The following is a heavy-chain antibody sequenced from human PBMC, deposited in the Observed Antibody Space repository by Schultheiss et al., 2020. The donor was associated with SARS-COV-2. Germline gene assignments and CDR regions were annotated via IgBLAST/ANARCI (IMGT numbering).Heavy chain of an antibody. J-gene: IGHJ5*02. V-gene: IGHV4-34*01. Sequence: SETLSLTCAVSGGSFSGYYWTWIRQTPGKGLEWIGEINQSGGTNYNPSLKSRVSISVDTSKKQISLRLNSMSAADTAMYYCARVFESSSWSTSNWFDPWGQGTLVTVSS. CDR2: INQSGGT. CDR1: GGSFSGYY. CDR3: ARVFESSSWSTSNWFDP. D-gene: IGHD6-13*01.